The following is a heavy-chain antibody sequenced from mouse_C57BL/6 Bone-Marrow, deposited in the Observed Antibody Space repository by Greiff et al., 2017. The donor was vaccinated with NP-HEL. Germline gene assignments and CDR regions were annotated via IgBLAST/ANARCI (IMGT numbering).Heavy chain of an antibody. CDR2: IYPRDGST. CDR3: ARSRQLRLRNYAMDY. CDR1: GYTFTDHT. J-gene: IGHJ4*01. D-gene: IGHD3-2*02. Sequence: VMLVESDAELVKPGASVKISCKVSGYTFTDHTIHWMKQRPEQGLEWIGYIYPRDGSTKYNEKFKGKATLTADKSSSTAYMQLNSLTSEDSAVYFCARSRQLRLRNYAMDYWGQGTSVTVSS. V-gene: IGHV1-78*01.